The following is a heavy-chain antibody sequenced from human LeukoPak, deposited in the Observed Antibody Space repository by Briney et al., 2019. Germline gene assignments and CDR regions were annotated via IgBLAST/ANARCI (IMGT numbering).Heavy chain of an antibody. J-gene: IGHJ4*02. V-gene: IGHV4-39*07. D-gene: IGHD3-9*01. Sequence: SETLSLTYTVSGGSITSSSYYWGWIRQPPGKGLEWIGSVYYSGNTYYNSSLKSRVTISVDTSKNQFSLKLNSVTAADTAVYYCARVTGYMIEDYFDYWGQGTLVTVSS. CDR1: GGSITSSSYY. CDR3: ARVTGYMIEDYFDY. CDR2: VYYSGNT.